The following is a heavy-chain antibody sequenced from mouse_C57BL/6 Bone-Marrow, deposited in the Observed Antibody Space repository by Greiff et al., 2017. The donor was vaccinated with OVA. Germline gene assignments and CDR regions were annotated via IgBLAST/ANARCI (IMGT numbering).Heavy chain of an antibody. CDR1: GYTFTSYG. CDR3: ARVYFGSKGY. D-gene: IGHD1-1*01. V-gene: IGHV1-81*01. CDR2: IYPRSGNT. J-gene: IGHJ2*01. Sequence: VKLQESGAELARPGASVKLSCKASGYTFTSYGISWVKQRTGQGLEWIGEIYPRSGNTYYNEKFKGKATLTADKSSSTAYMELRGLTSEDSAVYFCARVYFGSKGYWGQGTTLTVSS.